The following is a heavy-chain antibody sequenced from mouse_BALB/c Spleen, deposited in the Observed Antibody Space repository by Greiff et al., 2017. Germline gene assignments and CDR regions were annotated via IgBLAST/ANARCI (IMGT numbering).Heavy chain of an antibody. CDR3: ARRETGMGGDYFDY. D-gene: IGHD4-1*01. V-gene: IGHV1-87*01. Sequence: QVQLQQSGAELARPGASVKLSCKASGYTFTSYWMQWVKQRPGQGLEWIGAIYPGDGDTRYTQKFKGKATLTADKSSSTAYMQLSSLASEDSAVYYCARRETGMGGDYFDYWGQGTTLTVSS. CDR2: IYPGDGDT. J-gene: IGHJ2*01. CDR1: GYTFTSYW.